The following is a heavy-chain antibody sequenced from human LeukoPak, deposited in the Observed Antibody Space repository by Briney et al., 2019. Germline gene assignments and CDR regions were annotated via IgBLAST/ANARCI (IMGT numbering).Heavy chain of an antibody. CDR3: ANRGVYCSSTSCFDY. D-gene: IGHD2-2*01. V-gene: IGHV3-30*02. CDR2: IRYDGSNK. Sequence: PGGSLRLSCAASGFTFSSYGMHWVRQAPGKGLEWVAFIRYDGSNKYYADSVKGRFTISRDNSKNTLYLQMNSLRAEDTAVYYCANRGVYCSSTSCFDYWGQGTLVTVSS. CDR1: GFTFSSYG. J-gene: IGHJ4*02.